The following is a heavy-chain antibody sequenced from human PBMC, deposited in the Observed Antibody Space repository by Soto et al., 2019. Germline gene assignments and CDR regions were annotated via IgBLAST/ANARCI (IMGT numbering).Heavy chain of an antibody. CDR2: ISSSSNYI. V-gene: IGHV3-21*01. CDR1: AFTFSSYS. J-gene: IGHJ6*02. CDR3: ARGPHYYDRTYYYYAMDV. D-gene: IGHD3-22*01. Sequence: EVQLVESGGGLVKPGGSLRLSCADSAFTFSSYSMNWVRQAPGKGLEWVSSISSSSNYIYYADSVKGRFTISRDNAKDSLDLQMNSLRAEDTAVYYCARGPHYYDRTYYYYAMDVWGQGTTVTVSS.